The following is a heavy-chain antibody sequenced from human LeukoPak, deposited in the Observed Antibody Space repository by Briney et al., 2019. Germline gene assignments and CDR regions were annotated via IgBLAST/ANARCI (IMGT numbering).Heavy chain of an antibody. J-gene: IGHJ4*02. CDR2: LGGSGDIT. D-gene: IGHD2-15*01. CDR3: AKVTGDSCYSPVDY. V-gene: IGHV3-23*01. CDR1: GFTFSRFA. Sequence: GGSLRLSCAASGFTFSRFAMSWVRRPPGKGLEWVSALGGSGDITYYTDSVKGRFTIFRDNSNNILYLQMNSLRDEDTAVYYCAKVTGDSCYSPVDYWGQGTLVTVSS.